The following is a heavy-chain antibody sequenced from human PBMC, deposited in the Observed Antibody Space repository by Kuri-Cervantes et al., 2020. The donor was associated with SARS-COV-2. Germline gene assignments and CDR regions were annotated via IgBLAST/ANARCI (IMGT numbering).Heavy chain of an antibody. V-gene: IGHV3-53*01. CDR3: ASERSPKYCSSTSCYVI. CDR1: GFTVSRDY. J-gene: IGHJ4*02. Sequence: GESLKISCATSGFTVSRDYMSWVRQAPGKGLEWVSLIYSAGNTYYAASVKGRFTISRDDSNNTLYLQMNSLRAEDTAVYYCASERSPKYCSSTSCYVIWGQGTLVTVSS. CDR2: IYSAGNT. D-gene: IGHD2-2*01.